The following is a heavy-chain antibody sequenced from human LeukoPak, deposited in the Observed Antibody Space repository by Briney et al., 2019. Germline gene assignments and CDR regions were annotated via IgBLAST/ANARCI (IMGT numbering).Heavy chain of an antibody. CDR2: IYYRTKWSN. J-gene: IGHJ4*02. Sequence: SQTLSLTCAISGDSVSSKSVWNWIRQSPSRGLEWLGRIYYRTKWSNNYAVSVKSRITINPDTSKNQFSLQLSSVTAEDTAVYYCARGDQNFDYWGQGTLVTVSS. CDR1: GDSVSSKSV. CDR3: ARGDQNFDY. V-gene: IGHV6-1*01. D-gene: IGHD5-24*01.